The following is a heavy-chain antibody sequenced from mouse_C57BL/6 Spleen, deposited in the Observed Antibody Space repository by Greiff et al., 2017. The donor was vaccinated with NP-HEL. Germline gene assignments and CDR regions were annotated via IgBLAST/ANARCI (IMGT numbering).Heavy chain of an antibody. V-gene: IGHV1-22*01. CDR3: ARKYYDYDYAMDY. CDR2: INPNNGGT. D-gene: IGHD2-4*01. J-gene: IGHJ4*01. CDR1: GYTFTDYN. Sequence: VQLKESGPELVKPGASVKMSCKASGYTFTDYNMHWVKQSHGKSLEWIGYINPNNGGTSYNQKFKGKATLTVNKSSSTAYMELRSLTSEDSAVYYCARKYYDYDYAMDYWGQGTSVTVSS.